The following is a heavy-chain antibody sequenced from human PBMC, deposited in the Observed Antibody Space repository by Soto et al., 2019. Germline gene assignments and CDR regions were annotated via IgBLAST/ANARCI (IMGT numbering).Heavy chain of an antibody. CDR1: GYIFHNYG. CDR3: AREGYYSGSESYSPPRYYGMDV. Sequence: QVQLVQSGAEVKKPGASVKVSCKTSGYIFHNYGISWVRQAPGQGLEWMGWISDYNGNTKYAQKFQGRVTMATDTSTRTAYMELRSLRSDDTAVYYCAREGYYSGSESYSPPRYYGMDVWGQGTMVTVSS. D-gene: IGHD3-10*01. J-gene: IGHJ6*02. V-gene: IGHV1-18*01. CDR2: ISDYNGNT.